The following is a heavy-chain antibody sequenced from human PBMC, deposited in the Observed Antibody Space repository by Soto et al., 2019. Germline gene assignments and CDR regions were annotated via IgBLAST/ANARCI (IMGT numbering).Heavy chain of an antibody. CDR2: INHSGST. V-gene: IGHV4-34*01. CDR3: ERPMKYQLPRVGMDV. D-gene: IGHD2-2*01. Sequence: PSETLSLTCAVYGGSFSGYYWSWIRQPPGKGLEWIGEINHSGSTNYNPSLKSRVTISVDTSKNQFSLELSSVTAADTAVYYCERPMKYQLPRVGMDVWGQGTTVTVYS. J-gene: IGHJ6*02. CDR1: GGSFSGYY.